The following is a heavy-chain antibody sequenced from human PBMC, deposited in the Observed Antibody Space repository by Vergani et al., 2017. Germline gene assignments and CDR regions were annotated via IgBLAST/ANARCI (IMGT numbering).Heavy chain of an antibody. V-gene: IGHV4-34*01. CDR1: GGSISSYY. J-gene: IGHJ4*02. CDR2: INHSGST. Sequence: QVQLQESGPGLVKPSETLSLTCTVSGGSISSYYWSWIRQPPGKGLEWIGEINHSGSTNYNPSLKSRVTISVDTSKNQFSLKLSSVTAVDTAVYYCARGRIKADYWGQGTLVTVSS. D-gene: IGHD3-10*01. CDR3: ARGRIKADY.